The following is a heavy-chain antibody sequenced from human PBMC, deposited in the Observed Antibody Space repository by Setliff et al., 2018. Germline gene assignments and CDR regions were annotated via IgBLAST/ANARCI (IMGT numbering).Heavy chain of an antibody. V-gene: IGHV4-61*09. J-gene: IGHJ4*02. D-gene: IGHD3-10*01. CDR3: ARGYYNGRGYYYLPCSFDS. CDR1: DGSLYSSNYY. CDR2: IHGTEGT. Sequence: PSETLSLTCTVSDGSLYSSNYYWTWIRQPAGKALEWIGHIHGTEGTHYNPSLESRVTISRDKSPNQFSLMLRSVTAADTALYYCARGYYNGRGYYYLPCSFDSWGRGIVVTVSS.